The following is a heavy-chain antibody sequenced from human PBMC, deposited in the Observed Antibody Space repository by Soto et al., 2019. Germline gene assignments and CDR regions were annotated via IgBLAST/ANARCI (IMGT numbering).Heavy chain of an antibody. Sequence: QVQLQESGPGLVKPSQTLSLTCTVSGGSISSGGYYWSWIRQHPGKGLEWIGYIYHSGTTYYNPSLKRRVTLSVHTSKNPFSLTLTSVTAADPAVYYCATVSANQLLACFDPWGQGTLVTVSS. D-gene: IGHD2-2*01. V-gene: IGHV4-31*03. CDR2: IYHSGTT. CDR3: ATVSANQLLACFDP. J-gene: IGHJ5*02. CDR1: GGSISSGGYY.